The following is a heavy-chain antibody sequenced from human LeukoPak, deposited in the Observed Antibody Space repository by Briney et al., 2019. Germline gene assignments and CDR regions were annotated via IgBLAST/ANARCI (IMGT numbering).Heavy chain of an antibody. CDR2: ISSSFKIG. Sequence: GGSLRLSCAASEFTFVRYAMNWVRQAPGKGLKWVSYISSSFKIGYADSVKGRFTISRDNSKNSLYLQMDSLRVEDTAVYYCVRDPSYGSSWYYYMDVWGKGTTVTVSS. D-gene: IGHD6-13*01. J-gene: IGHJ6*03. CDR3: VRDPSYGSSWYYYMDV. CDR1: EFTFVRYA. V-gene: IGHV3-21*05.